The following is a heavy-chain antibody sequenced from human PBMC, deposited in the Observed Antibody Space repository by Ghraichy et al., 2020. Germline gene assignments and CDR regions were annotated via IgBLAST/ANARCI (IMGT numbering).Heavy chain of an antibody. CDR1: GGSFSGYY. J-gene: IGHJ3*02. D-gene: IGHD6-13*01. Sequence: ESLNISCAVYGGSFSGYYWSWIRQPPGKGLEWIGEINHSGSTNYNPSLKSRVTISVDTSKNQFSLKLSSVTAADTAVYYCATTLYSSSQFDAFDIWGQGTMVTVSS. V-gene: IGHV4-34*01. CDR2: INHSGST. CDR3: ATTLYSSSQFDAFDI.